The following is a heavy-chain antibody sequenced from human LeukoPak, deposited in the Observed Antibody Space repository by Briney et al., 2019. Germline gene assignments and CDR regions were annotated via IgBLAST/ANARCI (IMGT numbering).Heavy chain of an antibody. J-gene: IGHJ6*02. CDR1: GYIFTSFY. CDR3: ANYERITMARGGYYYYGMDV. D-gene: IGHD3-10*01. CDR2: INPSGGNT. Sequence: ASVKVSCKASGYIFTSFYMHWVRQAPGQGLEWMGIINPSGGNTGYAQKFQGRVTMTRDTSTSTVYMELSSLRSEDTAVYYCANYERITMARGGYYYYGMDVWGQGTTVTVSS. V-gene: IGHV1-46*01.